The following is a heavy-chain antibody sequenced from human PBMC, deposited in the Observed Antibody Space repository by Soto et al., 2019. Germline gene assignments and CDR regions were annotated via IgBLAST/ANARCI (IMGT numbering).Heavy chain of an antibody. D-gene: IGHD3-3*01. CDR3: ARGEDFWSGYYLDY. CDR2: IYYSGST. V-gene: IGHV4-59*08. CDR1: GGSISRYY. J-gene: IGHJ4*02. Sequence: SETLSLTCTVSGGSISRYYWSWIRQPPEKGLEWIGYIYYSGSTNYNPSLKSRVTISVDTSKNQFSLKLSSVTAADTAVYYCARGEDFWSGYYLDYWGQGTLVTVSS.